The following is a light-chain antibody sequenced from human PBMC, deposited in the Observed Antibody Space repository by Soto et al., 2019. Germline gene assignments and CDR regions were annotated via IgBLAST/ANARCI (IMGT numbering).Light chain of an antibody. J-gene: IGLJ2*01. V-gene: IGLV3-21*02. CDR3: QVWDIRSVHPVE. CDR2: EDS. CDR1: NIGSKS. Sequence: SYELIQPPSVSLAPGQTARITCGGNNIGSKSVHWYQQKPGQAPVLVVHEDSDRPSGIRERFSGSKSGNTATLTISRVEAGDEADYYFQVWDIRSVHPVEFGGGTKLTVL.